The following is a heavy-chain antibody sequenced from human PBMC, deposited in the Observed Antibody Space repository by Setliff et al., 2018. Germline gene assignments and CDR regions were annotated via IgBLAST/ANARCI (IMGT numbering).Heavy chain of an antibody. J-gene: IGHJ5*02. D-gene: IGHD3-3*01. V-gene: IGHV3-7*03. CDR3: AREIWNMYDNSWSGYSDL. Sequence: GGSLRLSCVASGFSISNYWMAWVRQAPGKGLEWVADIRQDATNKYYVDSVEGRFTISRDNSKNSLFLEMNSLRVEDTALYQCAREIWNMYDNSWSGYSDLWGQGTLVTVS. CDR2: IRQDATNK. CDR1: GFSISNYW.